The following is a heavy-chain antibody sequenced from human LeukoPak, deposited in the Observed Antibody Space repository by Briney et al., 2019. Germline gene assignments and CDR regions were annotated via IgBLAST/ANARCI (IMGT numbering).Heavy chain of an antibody. CDR2: INSDGSST. V-gene: IGHV3-74*01. CDR1: GFTFSSYW. D-gene: IGHD3-16*01. CDR3: ARFGGVTLGFDY. Sequence: GGSLRLSCAASGFTFSSYWMHWVRQAPGKGLVWVSRINSDGSSTSYADSVKGRFTISRDNSKNTLYLQMNSLRAEDTAVYYCARFGGVTLGFDYWGQGTLVTVSS. J-gene: IGHJ4*02.